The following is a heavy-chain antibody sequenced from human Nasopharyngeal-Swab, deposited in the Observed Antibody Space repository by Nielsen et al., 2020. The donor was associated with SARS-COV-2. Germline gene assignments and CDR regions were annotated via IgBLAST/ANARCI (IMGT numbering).Heavy chain of an antibody. CDR3: VNGPGNRSGLSGSFDH. V-gene: IGHV3-64D*06. CDR1: GFTFSNYA. Sequence: GESLKISCSASGFTFSNYAMHWVRQAPGKGLECISTISSLGGSTFYVYFVRGRFTNSRDNPKNTLFLPMRSLKTEDTAVYFCVNGPGNRSGLSGSFDHWGRGTRVIVSP. CDR2: ISSLGGST. J-gene: IGHJ4*01. D-gene: IGHD6-19*01.